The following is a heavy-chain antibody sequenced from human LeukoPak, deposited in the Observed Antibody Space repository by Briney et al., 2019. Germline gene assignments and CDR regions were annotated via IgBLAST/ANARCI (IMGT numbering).Heavy chain of an antibody. D-gene: IGHD3-16*01. Sequence: PSETLSLTCTVSGGSISSSSYYWGWIRQPPGKGLEWIGSIYYSGNTYYNPSLKSRVTISLDMSKKQFSLKLNSVTAADTAVYYCARERFPLYVWYFDLWGRGTRVTVSS. CDR3: ARERFPLYVWYFDL. J-gene: IGHJ2*01. CDR2: IYYSGNT. V-gene: IGHV4-39*07. CDR1: GGSISSSSYY.